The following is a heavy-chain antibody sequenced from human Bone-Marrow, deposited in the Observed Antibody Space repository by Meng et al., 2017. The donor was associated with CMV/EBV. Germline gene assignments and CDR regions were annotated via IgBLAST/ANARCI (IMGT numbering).Heavy chain of an antibody. CDR1: GGSISGSNDY. CDR3: ARTPLLLWFGELGFDY. Sequence: GSLRLSCTVSGGSISGSNDYWGWIRQAPGEGLEWIGIVYSRGHTSYNPSLKSRVSISIDTSKNQFSLKLSSVTAADTAVYYCARTPLLLWFGELGFDYWGQGTLVTVSS. J-gene: IGHJ4*02. V-gene: IGHV4-39*01. CDR2: VYSRGHT. D-gene: IGHD3-10*01.